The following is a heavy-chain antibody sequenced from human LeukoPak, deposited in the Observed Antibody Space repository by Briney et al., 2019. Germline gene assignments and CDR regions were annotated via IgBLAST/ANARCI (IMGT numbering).Heavy chain of an antibody. CDR2: IYYSGNT. CDR1: GVSISSSNSY. Sequence: SETLSLTCTVSGVSISSSNSYWGWIRQPPGKGLEWIGSIYYSGNTYYNASLKSRVTISVDTSKNQFSLKLSSVTAADTAVYYCAREYYYYMDVWGKGTTVTVSS. CDR3: AREYYYYMDV. J-gene: IGHJ6*03. V-gene: IGHV4-39*07.